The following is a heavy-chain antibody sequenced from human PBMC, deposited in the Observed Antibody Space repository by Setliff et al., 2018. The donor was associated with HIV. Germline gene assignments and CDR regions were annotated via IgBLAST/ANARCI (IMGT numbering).Heavy chain of an antibody. Sequence: GGSLRLSCVASGFPFSTYSMHWIRQAPGKGLEWVALTSYDGSNKFYTGSVKGRFTISRDKSKNTLYLQMDSLRPADTAVYYCARDPSLRTASPYWADNRFDPWGQGSLVTVSS. D-gene: IGHD2-15*01. J-gene: IGHJ5*02. CDR1: GFPFSTYS. CDR2: TSYDGSNK. CDR3: ARDPSLRTASPYWADNRFDP. V-gene: IGHV3-30*03.